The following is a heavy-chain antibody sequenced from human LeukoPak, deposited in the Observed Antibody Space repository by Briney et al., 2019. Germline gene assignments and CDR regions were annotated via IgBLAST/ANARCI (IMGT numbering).Heavy chain of an antibody. CDR2: IYYSGST. CDR1: GGSISSGDYY. J-gene: IGHJ5*02. Sequence: SETLSLTCTVSGGSISSGDYYWSWIRQPPGKGLEWIGYIYYSGSTYYNPSLKSRVTISVDTSKNQFSLKLSSVTAADTAVYYCARHDNGGSIDWFDPWGPGTLVTVSS. V-gene: IGHV4-30-4*01. D-gene: IGHD3-22*01. CDR3: ARHDNGGSIDWFDP.